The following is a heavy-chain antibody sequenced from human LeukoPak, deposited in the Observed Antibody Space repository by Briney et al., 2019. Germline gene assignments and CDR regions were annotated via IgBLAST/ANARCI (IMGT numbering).Heavy chain of an antibody. CDR2: IWYDGSRT. D-gene: IGHD5-18*01. J-gene: IGHJ4*02. CDR1: GFTFNNYG. Sequence: PGRSLRLSCATSGFTFNNYGMHWVRQAPGKGLEWVAHIWYDGSRTYYADSVKGRFTISRDTSKNTLSLQMNSLSAEDTAVYYCASGEYSYGYATAYWGQGTLVTVSS. CDR3: ASGEYSYGYATAY. V-gene: IGHV3-33*01.